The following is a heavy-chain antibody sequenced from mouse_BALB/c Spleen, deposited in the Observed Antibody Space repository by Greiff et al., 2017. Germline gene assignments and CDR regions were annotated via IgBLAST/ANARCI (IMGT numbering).Heavy chain of an antibody. CDR3: ARDYGSSYGYFDY. Sequence: EVMLVESGGGLVQPGGSRKLSCAASGFPFGSFGMHWVLQAPEKGLEWVAYISSGSSTIYYADTVKGRLTISRDNPKNTLFLQMTSLRSEDTAMYYCARDYGSSYGYFDYWGQGTTLTVSS. D-gene: IGHD1-1*01. J-gene: IGHJ2*01. CDR2: ISSGSSTI. CDR1: GFPFGSFG. V-gene: IGHV5-17*02.